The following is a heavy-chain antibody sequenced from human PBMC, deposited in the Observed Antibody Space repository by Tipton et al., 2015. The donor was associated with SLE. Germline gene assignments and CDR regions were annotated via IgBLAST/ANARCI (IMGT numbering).Heavy chain of an antibody. V-gene: IGHV4-30-2*01. CDR1: GGSISSGGYS. CDR2: IYHSGST. D-gene: IGHD2-15*01. Sequence: LRLSCAVSGGSISSGGYSWSWIRQPPGKGLEWIGYIYHSGSTYYNPSLKSRVTISVDRSKNQFSLKLSSVTAADTAVYYCARVYCSGGSCLNWFDPWGQGTLVTVSS. J-gene: IGHJ5*02. CDR3: ARVYCSGGSCLNWFDP.